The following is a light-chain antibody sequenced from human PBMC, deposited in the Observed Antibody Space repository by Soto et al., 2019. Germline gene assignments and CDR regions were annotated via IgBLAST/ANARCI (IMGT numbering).Light chain of an antibody. J-gene: IGLJ3*02. CDR1: SSDVGGYNY. CDR3: SSYTRRNWV. CDR2: EVS. Sequence: QSALTQPASVSGSPGQSITISCTGTSSDVGGYNYVSWHQQHPGKAPKLMIYEVSNRPSGVSNRFSGSKSGNTASLTISGLQAEDEAEYYCSSYTRRNWVLGVGTQLTAL. V-gene: IGLV2-14*01.